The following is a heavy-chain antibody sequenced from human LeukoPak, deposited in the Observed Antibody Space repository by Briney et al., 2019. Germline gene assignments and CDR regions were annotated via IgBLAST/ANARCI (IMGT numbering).Heavy chain of an antibody. D-gene: IGHD5-24*01. CDR1: GGTFSSYA. V-gene: IGHV1-69*04. CDR2: IIPILGIA. J-gene: IGHJ4*02. CDR3: ATQQEMATLNFDY. Sequence: SVKVSCKASGGTFSSYAISWVRQAPGLGLEWMGRIIPILGIANYAQKFQGRVTITADKSTSTAYMELSSLRSEDTAVYYCATQQEMATLNFDYWGQGTLVTVSS.